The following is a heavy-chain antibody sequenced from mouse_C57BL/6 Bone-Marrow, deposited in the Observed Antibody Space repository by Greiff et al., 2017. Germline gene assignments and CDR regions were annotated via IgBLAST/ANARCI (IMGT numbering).Heavy chain of an antibody. CDR2: ISYDGSN. Sequence: EVQLVESGPGLVKPSQSLSLTCSVTGYSITSGYYWNWIRQFPGNKLEWMGYISYDGSNNYNPSLKNRISITRDTSKNQFFLKLNSVTTEDTATYYCARGGDYYEYDLDYWGQGTTLTVSS. D-gene: IGHD2-4*01. CDR3: ARGGDYYEYDLDY. V-gene: IGHV3-6*01. J-gene: IGHJ2*01. CDR1: GYSITSGYY.